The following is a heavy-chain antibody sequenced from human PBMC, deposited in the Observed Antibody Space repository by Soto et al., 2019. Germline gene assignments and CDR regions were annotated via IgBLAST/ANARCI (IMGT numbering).Heavy chain of an antibody. Sequence: QVQLVQSGAEVKKPGSSVTVSCKASGGTFSSYTISWVRQAPGQGLEWMGGIIPIFGTANYAQKFQGRVTISADESTSTVYMELSSMTSEDTAVYYCARGNHRWLQVWYFDVCGRGTLVTVSS. CDR2: IIPIFGTA. V-gene: IGHV1-69*12. D-gene: IGHD5-12*01. CDR1: GGTFSSYT. CDR3: ARGNHRWLQVWYFDV. J-gene: IGHJ2*01.